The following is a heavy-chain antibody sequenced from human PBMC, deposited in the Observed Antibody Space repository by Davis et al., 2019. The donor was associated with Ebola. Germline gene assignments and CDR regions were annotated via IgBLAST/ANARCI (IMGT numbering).Heavy chain of an antibody. CDR2: IYHSGST. Sequence: MPSETLSLTCAVSGGSISSSNWWSWARQPPGKGLEWIGEIYHSGSTNYNPSLKSRVTISVDKSKNQFSLKLSSVTAADTAVYYCARTDYYYYAMDVWGKGTTVTVSS. J-gene: IGHJ6*04. CDR3: ARTDYYYYAMDV. V-gene: IGHV4-4*02. CDR1: GGSISSSNW.